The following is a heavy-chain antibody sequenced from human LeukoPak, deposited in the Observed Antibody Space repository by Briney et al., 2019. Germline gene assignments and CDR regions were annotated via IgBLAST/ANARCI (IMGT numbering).Heavy chain of an antibody. D-gene: IGHD3-3*01. CDR3: ARDNDIWSGSHGWFDP. CDR2: ISSSSSYI. CDR1: GFTFSSYS. J-gene: IGHJ5*02. V-gene: IGHV3-21*01. Sequence: GGSLRLSCAASGFTFSSYSMNWVRQAPGKGLEWVSSISSSSSYIYYADSVKGRFTISRDNAKNSLYLQMNSLRAEDTAVYYCARDNDIWSGSHGWFDPWGQGTLVTVSS.